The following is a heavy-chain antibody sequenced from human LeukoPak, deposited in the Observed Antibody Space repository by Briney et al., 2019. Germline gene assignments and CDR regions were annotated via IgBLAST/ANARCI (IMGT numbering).Heavy chain of an antibody. CDR2: INHSGST. D-gene: IGHD3-3*01. V-gene: IGHV4-34*01. CDR3: ARAQDLRYYDFWSGYYNYVDY. J-gene: IGHJ4*02. Sequence: GSLRLSCAASGFTFSSYSMNWVRQPPGKGLEWIGEINHSGSTNYNPSLKSRVTISVDTSKNQFSLKLSSVTAADTAVYYCARAQDLRYYDFWSGYYNYVDYWGQGTLVTVSS. CDR1: GFTFSSYS.